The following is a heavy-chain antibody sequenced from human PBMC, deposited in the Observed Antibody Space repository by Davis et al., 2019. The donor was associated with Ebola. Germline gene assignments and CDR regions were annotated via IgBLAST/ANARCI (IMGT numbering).Heavy chain of an antibody. D-gene: IGHD6-13*01. J-gene: IGHJ4*02. Sequence: SVKVSCKASRGTFSSYAISWVRQAPGQGLEWMGGIIPIFGTANYAQKLQGRVTITADKSTSTAYMELSSLRSEDTAVYYCARDKHLMQPFDYWGQGTLVTVSS. CDR2: IIPIFGTA. CDR3: ARDKHLMQPFDY. V-gene: IGHV1-69*06. CDR1: RGTFSSYA.